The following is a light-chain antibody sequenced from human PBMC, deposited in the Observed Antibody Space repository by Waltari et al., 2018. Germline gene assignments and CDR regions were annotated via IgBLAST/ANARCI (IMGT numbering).Light chain of an antibody. V-gene: IGKV1-6*01. Sequence: AIQMTQSPSSLSASVGDRVTITCRASPGIRNDLGWYQQKPGKAPNLLIYTASTLQSGVPSRFSGCVSGTDFSRTISSLQPEDFATYYCLQDYDYPRTFGQGTKVEIK. CDR3: LQDYDYPRT. CDR2: TAS. J-gene: IGKJ1*01. CDR1: PGIRND.